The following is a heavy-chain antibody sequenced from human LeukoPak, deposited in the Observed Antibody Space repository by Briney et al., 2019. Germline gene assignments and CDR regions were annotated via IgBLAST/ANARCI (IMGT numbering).Heavy chain of an antibody. Sequence: GGSLGLSCAASGFTFSSYWMSWVRQAPGKGLEWVAFIKYDGSNKHYADSVKGRFTISRDNSKNTLYLQMNSLRAEDTAVYYCVKSFDYWGQGTLVTVSS. J-gene: IGHJ4*02. CDR1: GFTFSSYW. V-gene: IGHV3-30*02. CDR2: IKYDGSNK. CDR3: VKSFDY.